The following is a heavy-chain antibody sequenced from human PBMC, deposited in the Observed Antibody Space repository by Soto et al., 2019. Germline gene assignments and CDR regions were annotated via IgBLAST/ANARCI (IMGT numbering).Heavy chain of an antibody. CDR2: INHSGST. J-gene: IGHJ3*02. CDR3: ARGCYSSSYCGAFDI. V-gene: IGHV4-34*01. CDR1: GGSFSGYY. D-gene: IGHD6-6*01. Sequence: QVQLQQWGAGLLKPSETLSLTCAVYGGSFSGYYWSWIRQPPGKGLEWIGEINHSGSTNYNPSRKSRVTRSVDTAKNQVPRKRSSVTAAATAVYYWARGCYSSSYCGAFDIWGQGTMVTVSS.